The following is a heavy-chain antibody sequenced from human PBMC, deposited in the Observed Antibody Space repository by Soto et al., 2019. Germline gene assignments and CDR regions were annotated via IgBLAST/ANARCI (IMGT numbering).Heavy chain of an antibody. J-gene: IGHJ6*02. CDR2: IIPIFGTA. CDR3: ARGSVVVPAAIVPTVTKTPPNYYYYGMDV. Sequence: QVQLVQSGAEVKKPGSSVKVSCKASGGTFSSYAISWVRQAPGHGLEWMGGIIPIFGTATYAQKFQGRVTNTADESTSTAYMERSSLRSEDTAVYYCARGSVVVPAAIVPTVTKTPPNYYYYGMDVWGQGTTVTVSS. V-gene: IGHV1-69*01. CDR1: GGTFSSYA. D-gene: IGHD2-2*01.